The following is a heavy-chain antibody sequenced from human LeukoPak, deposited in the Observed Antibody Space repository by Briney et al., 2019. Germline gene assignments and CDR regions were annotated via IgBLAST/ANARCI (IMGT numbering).Heavy chain of an antibody. D-gene: IGHD3-22*01. CDR2: IRYDGSNK. Sequence: GGSLRLSCAASGFTFSSYGMHWVRQAPGKGLEWVAFIRYDGSNKYYADSVKGRFTISRDNSKNTLYLQMNSLRAEDTAVYYCAKDRYHYYDSSGYYFLYWGQGTLVTVSS. CDR1: GFTFSSYG. J-gene: IGHJ4*02. CDR3: AKDRYHYYDSSGYYFLY. V-gene: IGHV3-30*02.